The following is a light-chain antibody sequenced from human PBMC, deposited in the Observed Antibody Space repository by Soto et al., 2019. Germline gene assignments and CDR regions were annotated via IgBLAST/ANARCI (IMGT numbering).Light chain of an antibody. CDR3: QQYDASSPLT. CDR2: GAS. CDR1: RSVSDNY. V-gene: IGKV3-20*01. Sequence: EVVLTQSPGTLSLSPGDRATLSCRASRSVSDNYLAWYQQKPGRAPRLLIFGASIRATGILDRFIGSASGTDFTLTITGLEPDDFAVYYCQQYDASSPLTFGGGTRVDMK. J-gene: IGKJ4*01.